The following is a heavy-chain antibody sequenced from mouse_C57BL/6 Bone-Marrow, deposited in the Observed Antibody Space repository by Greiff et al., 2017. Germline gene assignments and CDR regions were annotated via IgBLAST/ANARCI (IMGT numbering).Heavy chain of an antibody. CDR2: IGPGSGST. CDR3: ARGIYYYGSSSYYFDY. V-gene: IGHV1-77*01. Sequence: QVQLQQSGAELVKPGASVKISCKASGYTFTDYYINWVKQRPGQGLEWIGKIGPGSGSTYYNEKFKGKATLTADKSSSTAYMQLSSLTSEDSAVYFCARGIYYYGSSSYYFDYWGQGTTLTVSS. CDR1: GYTFTDYY. J-gene: IGHJ2*01. D-gene: IGHD1-1*01.